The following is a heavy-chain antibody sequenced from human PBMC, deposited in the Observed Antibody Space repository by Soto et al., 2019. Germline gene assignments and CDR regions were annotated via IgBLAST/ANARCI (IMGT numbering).Heavy chain of an antibody. CDR1: GFTFSSYA. CDR3: AKDRDDIGMVDAFEI. V-gene: IGHV3-23*01. J-gene: IGHJ3*02. D-gene: IGHD2-15*01. CDR2: ISGSGVTT. Sequence: EMQLLESGGDLVQPGGSLRLSWAASGFTFSSYAMTWVPQAPGKGLEYISGISGSGVTTYYADSMKGRFTIARDNSKNTLYLQVNSLRAEDTAVYYCAKDRDDIGMVDAFEIWGQGTVVTVSS.